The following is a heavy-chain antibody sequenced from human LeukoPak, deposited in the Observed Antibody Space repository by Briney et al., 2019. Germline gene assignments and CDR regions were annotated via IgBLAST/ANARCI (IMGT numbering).Heavy chain of an antibody. J-gene: IGHJ4*02. V-gene: IGHV4-34*01. D-gene: IGHD4-23*01. CDR1: GGSFSGYY. CDR2: INHSGST. Sequence: SETLSLTCAVYGGSFSGYYWSWIRQPPGKGLEWIGEINHSGSTNYNPSLKSRVTISVDTSKNQFPLKLSSVTAADTAVYYCARDLLNEGNHLDYWGQGTLVTVSS. CDR3: ARDLLNEGNHLDY.